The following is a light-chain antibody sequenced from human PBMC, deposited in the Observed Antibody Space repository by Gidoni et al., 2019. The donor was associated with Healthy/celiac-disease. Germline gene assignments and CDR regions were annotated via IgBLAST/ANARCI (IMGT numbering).Light chain of an antibody. CDR2: DAS. Sequence: EIVLTQSPAPLSLSPGERATLSCRASQSVSSYLAWYQQKPGQAPRLLIEDASNRATGIPARFSGSGSGTDFTLTISSLEPEDFAVYYCQQSSILITFGQGTRLEIK. V-gene: IGKV3-11*01. CDR1: QSVSSY. J-gene: IGKJ5*01. CDR3: QQSSILIT.